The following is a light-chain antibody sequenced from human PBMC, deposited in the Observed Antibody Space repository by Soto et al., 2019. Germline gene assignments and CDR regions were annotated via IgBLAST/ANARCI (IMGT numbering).Light chain of an antibody. CDR3: CSYAGSYIFYV. CDR2: DVN. CDR1: SSDVGGYNF. Sequence: QSALTQPRSVSGSPGQSVTISCTGASSDVGGYNFVSWYQQYPAKAPKLMIYDVNMRPSGVPDRFSGSKSGNTASLTISGLQAEDEADYYCCSYAGSYIFYVFGTGTKLTVL. J-gene: IGLJ1*01. V-gene: IGLV2-11*01.